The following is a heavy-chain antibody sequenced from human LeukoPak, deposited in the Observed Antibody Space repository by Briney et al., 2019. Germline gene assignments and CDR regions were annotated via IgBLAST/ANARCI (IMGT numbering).Heavy chain of an antibody. CDR3: AILGGGYDWPPFDY. J-gene: IGHJ4*02. V-gene: IGHV4-39*01. D-gene: IGHD5-12*01. CDR2: IYYSGST. CDR1: GGSISSSSYY. Sequence: SETLSLTYTVSGGSISSSSYYWGWIRQPPGKGLEWIGSIYYSGSTYYNPSLKSRVTISVDTSKNQFSLKLSSVTAADTAVYYCAILGGGYDWPPFDYWGQGTLVTVSS.